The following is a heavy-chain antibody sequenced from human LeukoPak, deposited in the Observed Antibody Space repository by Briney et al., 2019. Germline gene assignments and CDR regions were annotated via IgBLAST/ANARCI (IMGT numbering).Heavy chain of an antibody. V-gene: IGHV4-34*01. CDR2: INHSGST. Sequence: KPSETLSLTCAVYGGSFSGYYWSWIRQPPGEGLEWIGEINHSGSTNYNPSLKSRVTISVDTSKNQFSLKLSSVTAADTAVYYCARGSPSDYGLKNWFDPWGQGTLVTVSS. CDR1: GGSFSGYY. J-gene: IGHJ5*02. CDR3: ARGSPSDYGLKNWFDP. D-gene: IGHD4-17*01.